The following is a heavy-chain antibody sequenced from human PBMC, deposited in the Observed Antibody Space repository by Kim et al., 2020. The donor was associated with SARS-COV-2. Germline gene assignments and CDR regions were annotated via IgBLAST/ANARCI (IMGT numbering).Heavy chain of an antibody. J-gene: IGHJ6*02. CDR1: GYSFTSYW. D-gene: IGHD2-2*01. CDR3: ERHTGPYGSSPSCYGKLTFFYGMDV. Sequence: GESLKISCKGSGYSFTSYWIGWVRQMPGKGLEWRGIIYPGDSDTRYRPSFQGQVTSSADKAIRTAYLQWSSLKAADTAMYYCERHTGPYGSSPSCYGKLTFFYGMDVWGHGTTVTVSS. CDR2: IYPGDSDT. V-gene: IGHV5-51*01.